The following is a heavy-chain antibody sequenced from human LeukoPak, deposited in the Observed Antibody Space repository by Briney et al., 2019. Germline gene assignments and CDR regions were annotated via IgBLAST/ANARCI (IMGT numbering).Heavy chain of an antibody. Sequence: GGSLRLSCAASGFTVSSNYMSWVRQAPGKGLEWVSVIYSDGGTYYADSVKGRFTISRDNSKNTLYLQMNSLRAEDTAVYYCARGNGNYRYYFDYWGQGTLVTVSS. V-gene: IGHV3-66*01. J-gene: IGHJ4*02. CDR2: IYSDGGT. D-gene: IGHD1-7*01. CDR3: ARGNGNYRYYFDY. CDR1: GFTVSSNY.